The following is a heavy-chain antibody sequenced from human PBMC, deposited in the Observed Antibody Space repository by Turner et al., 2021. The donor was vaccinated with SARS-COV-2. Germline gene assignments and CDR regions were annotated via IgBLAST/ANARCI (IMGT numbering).Heavy chain of an antibody. CDR1: GFSFSTYG. V-gene: IGHV3-30*18. Sequence: QVQLVESGGGVVQPGRSLRLPCAASGFSFSTYGMHWVRQAPGKGLEWVALISYDGSNKCYADSVKGRFTISRDNSKNTLYLQMNSLRAEDTAVYYCAKTIGSYYDSSGYYQYFDYWGQGTLVTVSS. J-gene: IGHJ4*02. D-gene: IGHD3-22*01. CDR3: AKTIGSYYDSSGYYQYFDY. CDR2: ISYDGSNK.